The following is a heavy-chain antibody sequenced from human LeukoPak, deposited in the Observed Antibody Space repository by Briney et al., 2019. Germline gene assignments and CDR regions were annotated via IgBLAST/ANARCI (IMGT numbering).Heavy chain of an antibody. Sequence: GGSLRLSCAASGSTFSSYWMHWVRQAPGKGLVWVSRINSDGSSTSYADSVKGRFTISRDNAKNTLYLQMNSLRAEDTAVYYCARDVGSARGLYYYGMDVWGKGPRSPSPQ. CDR3: ARDVGSARGLYYYGMDV. CDR1: GSTFSSYW. CDR2: INSDGSST. J-gene: IGHJ6*01. V-gene: IGHV3-74*01.